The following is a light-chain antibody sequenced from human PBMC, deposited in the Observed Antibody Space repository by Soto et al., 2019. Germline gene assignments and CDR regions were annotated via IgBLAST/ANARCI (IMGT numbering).Light chain of an antibody. J-gene: IGKJ3*01. CDR1: QSVSSNF. Sequence: EIVMTQSPGTLSLSPGERATLSCRASQSVSSNFLAWYQQRPGQAPRLLMDGASSRAAGIPDRFSGSGSGTDFILIISRLEPVDLAVYYCHHYGRSAIFPFVAGTTVDIK. CDR2: GAS. V-gene: IGKV3-20*01. CDR3: HHYGRSAIFP.